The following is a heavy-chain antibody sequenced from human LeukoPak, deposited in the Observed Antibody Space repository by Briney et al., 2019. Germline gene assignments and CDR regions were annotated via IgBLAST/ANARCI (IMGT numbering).Heavy chain of an antibody. CDR1: GGSISSSSYY. CDR3: ARRKGDYGDYAFDY. D-gene: IGHD4-17*01. J-gene: IGHJ4*02. Sequence: SETLSLTCTVSGGSISSSSYYWGWIRQPPGTGLEWIGSIYYSGSTYYNPSLKSRVTISVDTSKNQFSLKLSSVTAADTAVYYCARRKGDYGDYAFDYWGQGTLVTVSS. CDR2: IYYSGST. V-gene: IGHV4-39*01.